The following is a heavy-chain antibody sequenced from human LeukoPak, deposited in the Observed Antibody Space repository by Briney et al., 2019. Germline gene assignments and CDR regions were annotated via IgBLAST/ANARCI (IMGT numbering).Heavy chain of an antibody. Sequence: GGSLRLSCAASGFTFSSYSMNWVRQAPGKGLEWVSSISSSSSYIYYADSVKGRFTISRDNAKNSLYLQMNSLRAEDTAVYYCARGPSGYHNTGGQGTLITVSS. CDR3: ARGPSGYHNT. CDR2: ISSSSSYI. D-gene: IGHD5-12*01. J-gene: IGHJ4*02. V-gene: IGHV3-21*01. CDR1: GFTFSSYS.